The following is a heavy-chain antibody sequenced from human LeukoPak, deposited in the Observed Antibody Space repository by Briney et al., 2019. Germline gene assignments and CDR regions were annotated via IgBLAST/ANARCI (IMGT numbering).Heavy chain of an antibody. D-gene: IGHD1-20*01. V-gene: IGHV4-59*01. CDR3: ARYKWEPRYFDY. CDR1: GGSISSYY. Sequence: SETLSLTCTVSGGSISSYYWSWIRQPPGKGLEWIGYIFYSGSTHYNPSLKSRVTISVDMSKNQFSLKLRSVTAADTAVYFCARYKWEPRYFDYWGQGTLVTVSS. CDR2: IFYSGST. J-gene: IGHJ4*02.